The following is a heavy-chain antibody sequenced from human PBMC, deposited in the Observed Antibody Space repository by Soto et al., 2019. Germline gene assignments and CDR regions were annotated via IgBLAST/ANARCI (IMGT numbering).Heavy chain of an antibody. J-gene: IGHJ6*02. CDR3: ARGPKYYYYYGMDV. CDR2: IYYSGST. V-gene: IGHV4-59*01. CDR1: GGSISSYY. Sequence: TSETLSLTCTVSGGSISSYYWSWIRQPPGKGLEWIGYIYYSGSTNYNPSLKSRVTISVDTSKNQFSLKLSSVTAADTAVYYCARGPKYYYYYGMDVWGQGTTVTVSS.